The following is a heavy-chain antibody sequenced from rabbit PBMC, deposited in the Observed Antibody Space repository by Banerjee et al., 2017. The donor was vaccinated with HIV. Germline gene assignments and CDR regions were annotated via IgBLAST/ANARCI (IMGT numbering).Heavy chain of an antibody. CDR2: IYTSSGST. J-gene: IGHJ4*01. CDR1: GIDFSGYYY. V-gene: IGHV1S43*01. D-gene: IGHD4-1*01. Sequence: LTCKASGIDFSGYYYMCWVRQAPGKGLEFIACIYTSSGSTWYASWVNGRFTISRSTSLNTVDLKMTSLTAADTATYFCARDLAGVIGRNFNLWGPGTLVTVS. CDR3: ARDLAGVIGRNFNL.